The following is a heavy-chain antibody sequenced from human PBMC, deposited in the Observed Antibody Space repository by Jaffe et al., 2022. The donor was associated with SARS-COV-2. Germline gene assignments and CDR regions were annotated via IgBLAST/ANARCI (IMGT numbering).Heavy chain of an antibody. CDR1: GFTFSAYA. D-gene: IGHD3-9*01. Sequence: EVQLVESGGDLVQPGGSLRLSCAASGFTFSAYAMSWVRQAPGKGLEWVSGIRGGGDITYYTDSVKGRFTISRDNSKSTLYLHIDGLRAEDTAVYYCAKNPNYDILSGYYFEYWGQGTLVTVSS. CDR2: IRGGGDIT. J-gene: IGHJ4*02. CDR3: AKNPNYDILSGYYFEY. V-gene: IGHV3-23*04.